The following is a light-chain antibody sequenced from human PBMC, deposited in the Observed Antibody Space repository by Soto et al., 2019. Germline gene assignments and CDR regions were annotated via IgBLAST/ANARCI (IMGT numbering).Light chain of an antibody. Sequence: IGITQSPLSLAVTPGEPASISCRSSQSLVYSNGYNYLDWYVQKAGQSPQLLIYLGSNRASGVPDRFSGSGSGTDFTLKISRVEAEDVGVYYCLQAVQLPPTFGGGTKVDIK. CDR2: LGS. J-gene: IGKJ4*01. CDR3: LQAVQLPPT. V-gene: IGKV2-28*01. CDR1: QSLVYSNGYNY.